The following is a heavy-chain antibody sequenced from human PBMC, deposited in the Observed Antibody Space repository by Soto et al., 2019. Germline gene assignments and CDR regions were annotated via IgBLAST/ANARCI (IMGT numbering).Heavy chain of an antibody. CDR2: INHSGST. CDR3: VRPYCSGGSCYLIFDY. CDR1: GGSFSGYY. Sequence: QVQLQQWGAGLLKPSETLSLTCAVYGGSFSGYYWSWIRQPPGKGLEWIGEINHSGSTNYNPSLKSRVTISVDTSKNQFSLKLSSVTAADTAVYYCVRPYCSGGSCYLIFDYWGQGTLVTVSS. D-gene: IGHD2-15*01. J-gene: IGHJ4*02. V-gene: IGHV4-34*01.